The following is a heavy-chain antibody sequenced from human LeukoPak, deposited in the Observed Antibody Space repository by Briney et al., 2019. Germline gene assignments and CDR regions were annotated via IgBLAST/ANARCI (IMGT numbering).Heavy chain of an antibody. J-gene: IGHJ4*02. CDR3: ARALVGATIDY. Sequence: YPSETLSLTCTVSGGSISSYYWSWIRQPPGKGLEWIGYVSYSGSTNYNPSLKSRVTISVDTSKNQFSLKLSSVTAADTAVYYCARALVGATIDYWGQGTLVTVSS. CDR2: VSYSGST. D-gene: IGHD1-26*01. CDR1: GGSISSYY. V-gene: IGHV4-59*01.